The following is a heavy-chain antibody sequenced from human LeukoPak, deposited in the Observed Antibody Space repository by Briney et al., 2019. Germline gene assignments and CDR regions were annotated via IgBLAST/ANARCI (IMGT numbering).Heavy chain of an antibody. CDR3: ARALTGYPPPYYYYMDV. D-gene: IGHD3-9*01. Sequence: GGSLRLSCAAPGFTFDDYGMGWVRQAPGKGLEWVSGINWNGGSIGYADSVKGRFTISRDNAKHSLYLQMNSLRAEDTALYHCARALTGYPPPYYYYMDVWGKGTTVTVSS. CDR2: INWNGGSI. V-gene: IGHV3-20*01. CDR1: GFTFDDYG. J-gene: IGHJ6*03.